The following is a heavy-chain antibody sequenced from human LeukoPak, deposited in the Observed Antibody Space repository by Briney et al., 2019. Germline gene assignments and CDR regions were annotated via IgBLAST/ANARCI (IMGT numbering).Heavy chain of an antibody. CDR1: GFTFNSYA. D-gene: IGHD1-1*01. V-gene: IGHV3-23*01. J-gene: IGHJ6*03. CDR2: IIGSGGST. CDR3: AKDGYDYYYYSMDV. Sequence: GGSLRLSCAASGFTFNSYAMSWVRQAPGKGLEWVSAIIGSGGSTYYADSVKGRFTISRDNSKNTLYLQMNILRAEDMAVYYCAKDGYDYYYYSMDVWGKGTTVTVSS.